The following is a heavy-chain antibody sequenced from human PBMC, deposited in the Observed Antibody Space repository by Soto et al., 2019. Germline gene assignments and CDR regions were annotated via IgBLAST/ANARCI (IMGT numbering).Heavy chain of an antibody. CDR3: ARGEVVITICGVVIMGCDP. Sequence: QVQLVQSGAEVKKPGASVKVSCKASGYTFTSYGISWVRQAPGQGLEWMGWISAYNGNTNYAQKLQGRVTMTTDTXXSXAXXQLRSLRSDDTGVYYCARGEVVITICGVVIMGCDPWGQGTLVTVSS. D-gene: IGHD3-3*01. CDR1: GYTFTSYG. V-gene: IGHV1-18*01. CDR2: ISAYNGNT. J-gene: IGHJ5*02.